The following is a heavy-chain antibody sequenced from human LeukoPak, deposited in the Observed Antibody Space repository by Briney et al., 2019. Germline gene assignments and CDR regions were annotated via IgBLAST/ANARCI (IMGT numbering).Heavy chain of an antibody. J-gene: IGHJ5*02. CDR3: ATLRAGYCSGGSCSNSFDP. D-gene: IGHD2-15*01. CDR2: FDPEDGET. CDR1: GYTLTELS. Sequence: ASVKVSCKVSGYTLTELSMHWVRQAPGKGLEWMGGFDPEDGETIYAQKFQGRVTMTEDTSTDTAYMELSSLRSEDTAVYYCATLRAGYCSGGSCSNSFDPWGQGALVTVSS. V-gene: IGHV1-24*01.